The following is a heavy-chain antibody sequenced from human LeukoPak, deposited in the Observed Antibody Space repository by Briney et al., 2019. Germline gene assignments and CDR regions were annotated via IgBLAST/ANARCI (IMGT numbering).Heavy chain of an antibody. CDR3: ARRITTAFDI. Sequence: PSETLSLTCTVSGYSISSGYYWGWIRQPPGKGREWIGSIYHSGSTYYNPSLKSRVTISVDTSKNQFSLKLSSVTAADTAVYYCARRITTAFDIWGQGTMVTVSS. CDR2: IYHSGST. CDR1: GYSISSGYY. D-gene: IGHD4-11*01. J-gene: IGHJ3*02. V-gene: IGHV4-38-2*02.